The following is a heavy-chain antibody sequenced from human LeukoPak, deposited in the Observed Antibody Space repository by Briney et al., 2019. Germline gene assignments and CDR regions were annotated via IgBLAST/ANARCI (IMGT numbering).Heavy chain of an antibody. CDR2: IIPIFGTA. D-gene: IGHD5-18*01. CDR1: GGTFSSYA. J-gene: IGHJ4*02. Sequence: SVKVSCKASGGTFSSYAISWVRQAPGQGLEWMGGIIPIFGTANYAQKFQGRVTITADESTSTAHMELSSLRAEDTAVYYCARVDGGIQLWNLDYWGQGTLVTVSS. V-gene: IGHV1-69*01. CDR3: ARVDGGIQLWNLDY.